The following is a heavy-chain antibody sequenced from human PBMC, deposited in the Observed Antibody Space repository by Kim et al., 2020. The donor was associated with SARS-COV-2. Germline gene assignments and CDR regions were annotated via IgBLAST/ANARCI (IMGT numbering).Heavy chain of an antibody. CDR3: ARGPTSGMVV. V-gene: IGHV3-11*04. Sequence: TVYYADAVKGRYTITRDKAKNSLYLQMNGLRAEDTAVDDCARGPTSGMVVWGQGTTVTVSS. CDR2: TV. J-gene: IGHJ6*02.